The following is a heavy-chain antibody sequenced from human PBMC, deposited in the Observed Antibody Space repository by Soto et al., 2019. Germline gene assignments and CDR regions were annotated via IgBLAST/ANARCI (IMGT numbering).Heavy chain of an antibody. CDR2: IYYSGST. CDR3: AREGSTWPGVWFDP. CDR1: GGSISRYY. V-gene: IGHV4-59*01. D-gene: IGHD6-13*01. J-gene: IGHJ5*02. Sequence: SETLSLTCTVSGGSISRYYWSWIRQPPGKGLEWIGYIYYSGSTNYNPSLKSRVTMSVDTSKNQFSLKLSSVTAADTAVYYCAREGSTWPGVWFDPWGQGTLVTVSS.